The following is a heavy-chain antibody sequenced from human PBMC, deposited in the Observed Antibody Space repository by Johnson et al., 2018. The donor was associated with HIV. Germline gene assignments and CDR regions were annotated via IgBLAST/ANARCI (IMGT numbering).Heavy chain of an antibody. D-gene: IGHD3-22*01. CDR1: GFTFSSYA. Sequence: QVQLVESGGDVVQPGRSLRLSCAASGFTFSSYAMHWVRQAPGKGLEWVAVISYDGSNKYYADSVKGRFTISRDNTKNSLYLQMNSLRAEDTALYYCAWGSSGYYYRAFDIWGQGTMVTVSS. J-gene: IGHJ3*02. CDR2: ISYDGSNK. V-gene: IGHV3-30-3*01. CDR3: AWGSSGYYYRAFDI.